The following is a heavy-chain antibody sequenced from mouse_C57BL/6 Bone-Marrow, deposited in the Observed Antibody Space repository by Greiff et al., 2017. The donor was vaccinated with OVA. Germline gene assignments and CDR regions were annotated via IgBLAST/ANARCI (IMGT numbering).Heavy chain of an antibody. Sequence: QVQLQQSGAELVKPGASVKMSCKASGYTFTSYWITWVKQRPGQGLEWIGDIYPGSGSTNYNEKFKSKATLTVDTSSSTAYMQLSSLSSEDSAVYYCARGRSSYYSNYDYFDYWGQGTTLTVSS. J-gene: IGHJ2*01. CDR1: GYTFTSYW. CDR3: ARGRSSYYSNYDYFDY. CDR2: IYPGSGST. V-gene: IGHV1-55*01. D-gene: IGHD2-5*01.